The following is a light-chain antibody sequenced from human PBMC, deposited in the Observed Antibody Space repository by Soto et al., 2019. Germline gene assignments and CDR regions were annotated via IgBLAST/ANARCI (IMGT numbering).Light chain of an antibody. CDR3: QQYDSYSFLT. Sequence: DIQMTQSPSTLSASVGDRVTITCRASQSISNWLAWYQQKPGKAPNLLIYGASTLQSGVPSRFSGSGSGTEFSLTISSLQPEDFATYYCQQYDSYSFLTFGGGTKVDIK. CDR1: QSISNW. J-gene: IGKJ4*01. V-gene: IGKV1-5*03. CDR2: GAS.